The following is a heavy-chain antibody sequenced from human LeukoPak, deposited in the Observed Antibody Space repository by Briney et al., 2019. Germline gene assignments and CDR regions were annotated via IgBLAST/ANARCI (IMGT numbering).Heavy chain of an antibody. D-gene: IGHD3-10*01. CDR1: VGAISRYY. J-gene: IGHJ4*02. CDR3: TSHYGSGFAS. Sequence: PSETLSLTCTVSVGAISRYYWSWSRQPPGKGLEWIGDIYYSGNTNYNPSLKSRVTISIDTSKNQFSLKLSSVTAADTAMYYCTSHYGSGFASWGQGTLVTVSS. CDR2: IYYSGNT. V-gene: IGHV4-59*01.